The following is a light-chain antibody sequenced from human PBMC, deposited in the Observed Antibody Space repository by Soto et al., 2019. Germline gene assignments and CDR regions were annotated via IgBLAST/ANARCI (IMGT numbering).Light chain of an antibody. CDR2: KAS. V-gene: IGKV1-5*03. CDR3: QQYNSYPYT. Sequence: DIPMTQSPSTLSASVGDRVTITCRASQSISSWLAWYPQKPGKAPKLLIYKASSLESGVPSRFSGSGSGTEFTLTISSLQPDGFATYYCQQYNSYPYTFGQGTKLEIK. CDR1: QSISSW. J-gene: IGKJ2*01.